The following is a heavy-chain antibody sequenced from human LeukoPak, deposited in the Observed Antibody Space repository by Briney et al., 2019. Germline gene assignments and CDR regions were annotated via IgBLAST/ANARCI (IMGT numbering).Heavy chain of an antibody. V-gene: IGHV1-2*02. CDR3: ARDLSPHYGSGSYGY. J-gene: IGHJ4*02. CDR2: INPNSGGT. Sequence: ASVKVSCKASGYTFTGYYMHWVRQAPGQGLEWMGWINPNSGGTNYAQKFQGRVTMTRDTSISTAYMELSSLRSEDTAVYYCARDLSPHYGSGSYGYWGRGTLVTVSS. D-gene: IGHD3-10*01. CDR1: GYTFTGYY.